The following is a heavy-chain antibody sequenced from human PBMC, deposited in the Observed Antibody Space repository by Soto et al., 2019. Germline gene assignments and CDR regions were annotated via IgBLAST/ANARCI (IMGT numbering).Heavy chain of an antibody. V-gene: IGHV1-69*14. CDR1: GGSFSTYG. CDR2: IIPASATE. Sequence: QVHLVQSGAAVKKPGSSVNISCKASGGSFSTYGINWVRKSAGQGLEWMGGIIPASATENYAQKFQGRVTITADKSTNIAHMQMSSLRSEDTAVYYCATAVTAGLYYNYGMDVWGQGTTVTVSS. J-gene: IGHJ6*02. D-gene: IGHD6-13*01. CDR3: ATAVTAGLYYNYGMDV.